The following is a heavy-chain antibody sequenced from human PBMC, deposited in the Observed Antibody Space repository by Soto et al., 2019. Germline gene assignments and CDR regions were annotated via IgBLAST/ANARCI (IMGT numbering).Heavy chain of an antibody. CDR3: ARVSTNYYDSSGPTYYYGMDV. J-gene: IGHJ6*02. CDR1: GASVFSNTAA. V-gene: IGHV6-1*01. Sequence: QTLSLTCAISGASVFSNTAAWNWIRQSPSRGLEWLGRTYYRSKWYNDYAVSVKSRITINPDTSKNQFSLQLNSVTPEDTAVYYCARVSTNYYDSSGPTYYYGMDVWGQGTTVTVSS. D-gene: IGHD3-22*01. CDR2: TYYRSKWYN.